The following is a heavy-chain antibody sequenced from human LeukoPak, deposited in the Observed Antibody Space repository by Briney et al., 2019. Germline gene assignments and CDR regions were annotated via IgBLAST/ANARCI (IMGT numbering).Heavy chain of an antibody. CDR1: GGSISSGSYY. CDR2: IYTSGST. D-gene: IGHD3-10*01. Sequence: SQTRSLTCTVSGGSISSGSYYWSWIRQPAGKGLEWIGRIYTSGSTNYNPSLNSRVTISVVTSTTQFSLKLSSMTAADTAVYYCARDYYGSGRGGSFAPWGQGTLVIVSS. V-gene: IGHV4-61*02. CDR3: ARDYYGSGRGGSFAP. J-gene: IGHJ5*02.